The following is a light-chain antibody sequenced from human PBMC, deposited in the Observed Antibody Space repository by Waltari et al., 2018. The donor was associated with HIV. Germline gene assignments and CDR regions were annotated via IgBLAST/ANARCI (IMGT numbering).Light chain of an antibody. CDR3: SSWDSSVSGWV. Sequence: QSGLTQPPSVSKTLGQTAILTCDGDINSVGSQGAAWLQHHQGRPPKLLSSMTNNRPSGVAGGYSSSRSGETAYLAISLLRAGDEAEYFCSSWDSSVSGWVFGGGTRLTV. J-gene: IGLJ3*02. V-gene: IGLV10-54*01. CDR2: MTN. CDR1: INSVGSQG.